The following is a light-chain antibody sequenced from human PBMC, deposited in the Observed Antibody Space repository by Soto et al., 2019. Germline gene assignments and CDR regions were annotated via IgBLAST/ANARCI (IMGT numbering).Light chain of an antibody. V-gene: IGLV2-14*01. J-gene: IGLJ2*01. Sequence: QSALTQPASVSGSPGQPITISCPGTTRAVGGYKYVSWYQQHPGKAPKLIIHEVSSRPSGVSNRFSGSKSGNTASLTISGLQAEDEADYYCSSYTSSATLVFGVGTKLTVL. CDR3: SSYTSSATLV. CDR1: TRAVGGYKY. CDR2: EVS.